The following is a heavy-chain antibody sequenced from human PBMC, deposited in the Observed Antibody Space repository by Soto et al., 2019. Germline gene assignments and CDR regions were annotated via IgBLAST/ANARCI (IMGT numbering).Heavy chain of an antibody. CDR3: ATDVPRTGTRYFDL. CDR1: GFSVSDKF. Sequence: EVQLVESGGGLIQPGESLRLSCAASGFSVSDKFMNWVRRAPGKGLEWVSVLYSDGRTYYADYVKGRFTISRDNSKNTLYLQMNSLRAEDTAMYYCATDVPRTGTRYFDLWGRGTLVTVSS. D-gene: IGHD3-10*02. V-gene: IGHV3-53*01. CDR2: LYSDGRT. J-gene: IGHJ2*01.